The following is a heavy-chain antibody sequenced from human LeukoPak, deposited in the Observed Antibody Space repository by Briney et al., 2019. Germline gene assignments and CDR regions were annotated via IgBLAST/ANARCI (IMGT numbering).Heavy chain of an antibody. CDR1: GFTFSSYG. CDR2: INPNSGGT. D-gene: IGHD1-26*01. CDR3: ARDRSVGATVYFDY. V-gene: IGHV1-2*02. J-gene: IGHJ4*02. Sequence: GRSLRLSCAASGFTFSSYGMHWVRQAPGQGLEWMGWINPNSGGTNYAQKFQGRVTMTRDTSISTAYMELSRLRSDDTAVYYCARDRSVGATVYFDYWGQGTLVTVSS.